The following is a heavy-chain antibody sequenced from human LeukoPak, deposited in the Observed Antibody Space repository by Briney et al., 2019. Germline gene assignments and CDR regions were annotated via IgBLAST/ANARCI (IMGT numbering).Heavy chain of an antibody. CDR1: GGSISSSSYY. D-gene: IGHD3-10*01. CDR2: IYYSGST. V-gene: IGHV4-39*01. J-gene: IGHJ4*02. CDR3: ARFMVRGVIDY. Sequence: SETLSLTCTVSGGSISSSSYYWGWIRQPPGEGLEWIGSIYYSGSTYYNPSLKSRVTISIDTSKNQFSLKLSSVTAADTAVYYCARFMVRGVIDYWGQGTLVTVSS.